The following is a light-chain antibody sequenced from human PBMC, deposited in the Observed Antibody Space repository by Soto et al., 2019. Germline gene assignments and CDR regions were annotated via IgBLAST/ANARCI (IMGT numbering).Light chain of an antibody. V-gene: IGKV3-11*01. J-gene: IGKJ2*01. CDR2: DAS. CDR3: QQRDNWYN. CDR1: QSVRKY. Sequence: EIVLTQSPATLSLSPGERATLSCRASQSVRKYLAWYQQKPGQAPRLLIYDASNRATGIPARFSGSGSGTGFTLTISCLEPEYLAVYYWQQRDNWYNFGQGTKVEIK.